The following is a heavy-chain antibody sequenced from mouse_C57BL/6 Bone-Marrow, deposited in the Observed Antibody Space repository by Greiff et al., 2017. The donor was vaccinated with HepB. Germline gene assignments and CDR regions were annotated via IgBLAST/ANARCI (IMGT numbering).Heavy chain of an antibody. V-gene: IGHV5-9*01. J-gene: IGHJ4*01. Sequence: DVKLVESGGGLVKPGGSLKLSCAASGFTFSSYTMSWVRQTPEKRLEWVATISGGGGNTYYPDSVKGRFTISRDNAKNTLYLQMSSLRSEDTALYYCARPSYCYPYAMDYWGQGTSVTVSS. CDR3: ARPSYCYPYAMDY. D-gene: IGHD2-12*01. CDR1: GFTFSSYT. CDR2: ISGGGGNT.